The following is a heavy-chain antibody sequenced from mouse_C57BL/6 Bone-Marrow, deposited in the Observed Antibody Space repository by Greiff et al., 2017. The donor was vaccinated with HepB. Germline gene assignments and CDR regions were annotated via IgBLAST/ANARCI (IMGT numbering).Heavy chain of an antibody. CDR1: GFTFSSYA. Sequence: EVMLVESGGGLVKPGGSLKLSCAASGFTFSSYAMSWVRQTPEKRLEWVATISDGGSYTYYPDNVKGRFTISRDNAKNNLYLQMSHLKSEDTAMYYCARDQKITYFDYWGQGTTLTVSS. CDR2: ISDGGSYT. J-gene: IGHJ2*01. V-gene: IGHV5-4*01. D-gene: IGHD2-4*01. CDR3: ARDQKITYFDY.